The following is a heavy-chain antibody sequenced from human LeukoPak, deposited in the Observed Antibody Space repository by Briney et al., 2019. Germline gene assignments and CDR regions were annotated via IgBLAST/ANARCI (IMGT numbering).Heavy chain of an antibody. V-gene: IGHV3-30*02. CDR2: IRYDGSNK. CDR1: GFTFSSYG. CDR3: AKDIDVVPAAMPNFDY. J-gene: IGHJ4*02. D-gene: IGHD2-2*01. Sequence: PGGSLRLSCAASGFTFSSYGMHWVRQAPGKGLEWVAFIRYDGSNKYYADSVKGRFTISRDNSKNTLYLQMNSLRAEDTAVYYCAKDIDVVPAAMPNFDYWGQGTLVTVSS.